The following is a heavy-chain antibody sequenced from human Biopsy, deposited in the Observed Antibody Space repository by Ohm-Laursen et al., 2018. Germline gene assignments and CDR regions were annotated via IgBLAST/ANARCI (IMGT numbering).Heavy chain of an antibody. Sequence: PSETLSLTCAVSGYSISSDYRWGWIRQAPGKTLEWLGNIFKDGNTHYNPSLRSRLIISIDTSKNQFSPMMTSVSGADTAVYFCARVGSGWAPFDKWGPGTLVTVSS. V-gene: IGHV4-38-2*01. D-gene: IGHD6-19*01. CDR3: ARVGSGWAPFDK. CDR2: IFKDGNT. CDR1: GYSISSDYR. J-gene: IGHJ4*02.